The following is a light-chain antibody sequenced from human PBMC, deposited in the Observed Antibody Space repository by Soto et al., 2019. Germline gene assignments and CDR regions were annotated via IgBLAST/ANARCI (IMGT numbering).Light chain of an antibody. J-gene: IGLJ1*01. Sequence: QSVLTHPASVSGSPGQSITISCTGSSSDVGGFNHVSWYQQHPGKAPKLMIFDVSNRPSGVSNRFSGSKSGNTASLTISGLQAEDEADYHCSSYTVSSANVFGTGTKLTVL. CDR2: DVS. V-gene: IGLV2-14*03. CDR3: SSYTVSSANV. CDR1: SSDVGGFNH.